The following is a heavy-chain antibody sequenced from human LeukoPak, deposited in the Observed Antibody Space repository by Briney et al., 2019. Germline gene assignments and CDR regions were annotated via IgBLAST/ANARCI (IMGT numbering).Heavy chain of an antibody. J-gene: IGHJ4*02. CDR1: GFTFGDYA. Sequence: PGRSLRLSYTASGFTFGDYAMSWVRQAPGKGLEWVGFIRSKAYGGTTEYAASVKGRFTISRDDSKSIAYLQMNSLKTEDTAVYYCTRAPGYSYGLDYWGQGTLVTVSS. CDR2: IRSKAYGGTT. CDR3: TRAPGYSYGLDY. V-gene: IGHV3-49*04. D-gene: IGHD5-18*01.